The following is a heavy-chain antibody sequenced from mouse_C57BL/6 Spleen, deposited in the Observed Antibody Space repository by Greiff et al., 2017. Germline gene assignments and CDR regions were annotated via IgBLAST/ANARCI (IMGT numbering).Heavy chain of an antibody. CDR2: IYPGSGNT. Sequence: QVQLQQSGAELVRPGASVKLSCKASGYTFTDYYINWVKQRPGQGLEWIARIYPGSGNTYYNEKFKGKATLTAEKSSSTAYMQLSSLTSEDSAVYFCARGGHYYGGVWGTGTTVTVSS. D-gene: IGHD1-2*01. V-gene: IGHV1-76*01. J-gene: IGHJ1*03. CDR3: ARGGHYYGGV. CDR1: GYTFTDYY.